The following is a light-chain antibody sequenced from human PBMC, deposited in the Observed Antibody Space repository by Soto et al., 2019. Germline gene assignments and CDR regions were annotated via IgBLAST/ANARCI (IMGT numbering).Light chain of an antibody. J-gene: IGKJ4*01. CDR1: QDISRS. Sequence: IQLTQSPSSLSASVGDRVTITCRASQDISRSLAWYQQRPGRAPRLLIYLASNLQSGAPSRFSGSGSGTDFTLTIGGLQPEDFATYHCQQLYGYPLTFGGGTRVEIK. CDR2: LAS. V-gene: IGKV1-9*01. CDR3: QQLYGYPLT.